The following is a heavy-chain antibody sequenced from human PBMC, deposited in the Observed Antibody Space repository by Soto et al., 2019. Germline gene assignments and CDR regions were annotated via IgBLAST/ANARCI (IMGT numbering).Heavy chain of an antibody. D-gene: IGHD3-3*01. CDR1: GGTFSSYA. V-gene: IGHV1-69*01. CDR3: ARVRVLEWLSRVGGVDWFDP. CDR2: IIPIFGTA. Sequence: QVQLVQSGAEVKKPGSSVKVSCKASGGTFSSYAISWVRQAPGQGLEWMGGIIPIFGTANYAQKFQGRVTITAGEATSTAYMELSSLRSEDTAVYYCARVRVLEWLSRVGGVDWFDPWGQGTLVTVSS. J-gene: IGHJ5*02.